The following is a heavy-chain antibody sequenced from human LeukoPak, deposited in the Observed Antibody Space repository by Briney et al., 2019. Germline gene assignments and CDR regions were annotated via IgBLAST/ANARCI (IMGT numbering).Heavy chain of an antibody. CDR1: GFRLSDYY. V-gene: IGHV3-11*05. CDR2: ISSGTSYT. CDR3: ARVQAEVVGHRELFDY. J-gene: IGHJ4*02. Sequence: GGSLSLSCAASGFRLSDYYMSWIRQAPGKGLERVSYISSGTSYTNYADSVRGRFTISRDSAKNSLYLQMSSLRAEDTAVYYCARVQAEVVGHRELFDYLGQGTLVTVSS. D-gene: IGHD1-7*01.